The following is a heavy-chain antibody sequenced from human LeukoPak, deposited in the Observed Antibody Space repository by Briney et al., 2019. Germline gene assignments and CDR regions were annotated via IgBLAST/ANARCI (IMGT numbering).Heavy chain of an antibody. D-gene: IGHD6-19*01. Sequence: PGGPLRLSCAASGFTFSSYAMSWVRQVPGKGLEWVSGISASGDSTYYADSVKGRFTISRDNSKNTLYLQMNSLRAEDAAVYYCAKMPVSYSSGWSTFDYWGQGNLVTVSS. J-gene: IGHJ4*02. V-gene: IGHV3-23*01. CDR2: ISASGDST. CDR3: AKMPVSYSSGWSTFDY. CDR1: GFTFSSYA.